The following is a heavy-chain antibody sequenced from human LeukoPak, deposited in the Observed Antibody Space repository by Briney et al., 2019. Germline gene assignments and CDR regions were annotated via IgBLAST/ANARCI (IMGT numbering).Heavy chain of an antibody. J-gene: IGHJ3*02. CDR3: ARHGATSAWGHAFDI. V-gene: IGHV4-30-4*08. CDR1: GGSISSGDYY. D-gene: IGHD6-19*01. CDR2: IYYSGST. Sequence: SQTLSLTCTVSGGSISSGDYYWSWIRQPPGKGLEWIGYIYYSGSTYYNPSLKSRVTISVDTSKNQFSLKLRSVTAADTAVYYCARHGATSAWGHAFDIWGQGTMVTVSS.